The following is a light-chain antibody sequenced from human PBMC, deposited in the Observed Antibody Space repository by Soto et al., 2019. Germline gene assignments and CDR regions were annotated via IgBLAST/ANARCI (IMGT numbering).Light chain of an antibody. V-gene: IGLV2-14*03. J-gene: IGLJ1*01. CDR3: YSSRSSSSTFYV. CDR2: GVS. CDR1: SIDIGGSNY. Sequence: QSALTQPASVSGSPGQSITISCAGTSIDIGGSNYVSWYQQHPGKAPKLMIYGVSNRPSGVSNRFSGSKSGNTASLTISGLQAEDEADYFCYSSRSSSSTFYVFGTGTKLIVL.